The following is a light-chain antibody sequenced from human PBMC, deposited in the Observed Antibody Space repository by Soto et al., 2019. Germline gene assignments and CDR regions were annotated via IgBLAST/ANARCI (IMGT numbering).Light chain of an antibody. V-gene: IGLV2-14*01. CDR1: SSDVGGHKY. CDR2: EVT. Sequence: QPVLTQPASVSGSPGQSITITCTGTSSDVGGHKYVSWYQQYPGKAPKVMIYEVTNRPSGVSNRFSGSKSGNTASLTISGLQAEDEADYYCTSYTSSNTLIFGGGTKVTVL. J-gene: IGLJ2*01. CDR3: TSYTSSNTLI.